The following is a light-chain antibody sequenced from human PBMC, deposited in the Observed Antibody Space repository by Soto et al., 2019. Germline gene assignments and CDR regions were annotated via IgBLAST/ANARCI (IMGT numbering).Light chain of an antibody. Sequence: QSALTQPASVSGSPGQSITISCTGTSSDVGGHNYVSWYQQDPGKAPKLIIHEVSNRPSGVSNRFSGSKSGNTASLTISGLQAEDEADYYCSSYTSSSTLVIGGGTQLTVL. CDR1: SSDVGGHNY. J-gene: IGLJ2*01. V-gene: IGLV2-14*01. CDR2: EVS. CDR3: SSYTSSSTLV.